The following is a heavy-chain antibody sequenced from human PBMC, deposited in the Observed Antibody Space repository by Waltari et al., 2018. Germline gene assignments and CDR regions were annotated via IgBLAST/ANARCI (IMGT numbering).Heavy chain of an antibody. CDR3: AREGYCSGGSCYLGWFDP. J-gene: IGHJ5*02. V-gene: IGHV6-1*01. CDR2: TYYRSKWYN. D-gene: IGHD2-15*01. Sequence: QVQLQQSGPGLVKPSQTLSLTCAISGDSVSSNSAAWNWIRQSPSRGLEWLGRTYYRSKWYNDYAVSVKSRITINPDTSKNQFSLQLNSVTPEDTAVYYCAREGYCSGGSCYLGWFDPWGQGTLVTISS. CDR1: GDSVSSNSAA.